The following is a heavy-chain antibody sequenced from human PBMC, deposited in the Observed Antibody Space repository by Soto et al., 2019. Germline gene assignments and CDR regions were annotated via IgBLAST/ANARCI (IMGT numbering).Heavy chain of an antibody. V-gene: IGHV3-23*01. Sequence: GGSLRLSCAASGFTFRNYAMNWVRQAPGKGLEWVSGISVSGGSTYYADSVKGRFTVSRDNSKNTVVLQMNSLRAEDTAVYFCAKGMYYYDSSGYRLFDYWGQGTLVTVSS. D-gene: IGHD3-22*01. CDR2: ISVSGGST. J-gene: IGHJ4*02. CDR3: AKGMYYYDSSGYRLFDY. CDR1: GFTFRNYA.